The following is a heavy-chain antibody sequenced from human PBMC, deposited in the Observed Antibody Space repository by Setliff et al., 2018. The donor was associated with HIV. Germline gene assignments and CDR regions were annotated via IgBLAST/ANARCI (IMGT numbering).Heavy chain of an antibody. CDR1: GGSVSSPGYY. CDR2: VYNSGIT. CDR3: ATCRHRPSNWFDP. Sequence: SETLSLTCTVSGGSVSSPGYYWGWIRQPPGKGLEWIGSVYNSGITFKNPSLKSRVTISVDRSGNQFSLRLTSVTAADTAVYYCATCRHRPSNWFDPWGQGTQVTVSS. V-gene: IGHV4-39*07. J-gene: IGHJ5*02.